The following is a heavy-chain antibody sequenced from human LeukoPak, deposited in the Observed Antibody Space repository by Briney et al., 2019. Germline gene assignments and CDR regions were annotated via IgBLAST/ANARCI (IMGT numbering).Heavy chain of an antibody. V-gene: IGHV3-30*04. Sequence: QTGGSLRLSCAASRFTFSSYAMHWVSQAPGKGLEWVAVISYDGSNKYYADSVKGRFTISRDTSKNTLYLQMNSLRAEDTAVYYCARDQYSSSSVIDYWGQGTLVTVSS. J-gene: IGHJ4*02. D-gene: IGHD6-6*01. CDR1: RFTFSSYA. CDR2: ISYDGSNK. CDR3: ARDQYSSSSVIDY.